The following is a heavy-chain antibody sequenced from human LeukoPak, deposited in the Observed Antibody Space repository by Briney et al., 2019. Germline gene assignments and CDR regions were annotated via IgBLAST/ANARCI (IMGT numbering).Heavy chain of an antibody. J-gene: IGHJ4*02. D-gene: IGHD5-18*01. Sequence: GGSLRLSCVASGFTVSSNYMSWVRQAPGKGLEWVSVIYSGGSTFYADSVKGRFTISRDNSKNTLYLQMNSLRAEDTAVYYCARDHEYSYGFSYYFDSWGQGTLVTVSS. CDR3: ARDHEYSYGFSYYFDS. CDR2: IYSGGST. V-gene: IGHV3-66*01. CDR1: GFTVSSNY.